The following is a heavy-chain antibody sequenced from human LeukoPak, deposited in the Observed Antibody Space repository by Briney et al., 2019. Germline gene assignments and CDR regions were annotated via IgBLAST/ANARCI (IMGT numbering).Heavy chain of an antibody. V-gene: IGHV4-59*12. CDR2: INYSGST. D-gene: IGHD2-2*01. CDR3: ARLDIVVVPATAFDY. Sequence: SSETLSLTCTVSGGSIGSYYWSWIRQPPGKGLEWIGYINYSGSTNYNPSLKSRVTISVDTSKNQFSLKLSSVTAADTAVYYCARLDIVVVPATAFDYWGQGTLVTVSS. J-gene: IGHJ4*02. CDR1: GGSIGSYY.